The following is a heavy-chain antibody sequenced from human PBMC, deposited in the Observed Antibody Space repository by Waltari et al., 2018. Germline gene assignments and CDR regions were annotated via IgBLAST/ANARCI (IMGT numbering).Heavy chain of an antibody. CDR1: VGPFSIHA. D-gene: IGHD2-2*01. CDR2: VIPMFGTV. V-gene: IGHV1-69*01. CDR3: ASGAGYCSSSNCPHDAFNV. Sequence: QVQLMQSGAEVKKPGSSVKVSCKASVGPFSIHAISWVRQAPGQGLEWLGGVIPMFGTVNYAQSFQGRVTITAAESTSTIYMELHTLRSEDTAVYYCASGAGYCSSSNCPHDAFNVWGQGTMVTVSS. J-gene: IGHJ3*01.